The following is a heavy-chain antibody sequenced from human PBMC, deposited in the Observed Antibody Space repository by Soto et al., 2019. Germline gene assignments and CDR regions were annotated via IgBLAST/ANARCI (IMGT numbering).Heavy chain of an antibody. CDR2: IKSQNDGGTT. CDR1: GFTFSSAW. D-gene: IGHD3-3*02. V-gene: IGHV3-15*07. J-gene: IGHJ4*02. Sequence: EVHLVESGGGSMKPVESLRLSCAASGFTFSSAWFNWVRQAPGKGLEWVGRIKSQNDGGTTDYAAPVRDRFTFSKDDSKNTLYLQMNSLQTEDTGVYFCTADLPAFIPQVDSWGQGTLVTVSS. CDR3: TADLPAFIPQVDS.